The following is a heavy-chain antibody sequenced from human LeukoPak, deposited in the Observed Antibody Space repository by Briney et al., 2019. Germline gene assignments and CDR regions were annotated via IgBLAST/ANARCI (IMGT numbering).Heavy chain of an antibody. V-gene: IGHV3-21*01. CDR2: ISSSSYI. CDR1: GFTFSSYS. D-gene: IGHD3-10*01. J-gene: IGHJ4*02. CDR3: ARTGGVWFGELLSVAVDY. Sequence: GGSLRLSCAATGFTFSSYSMNWVRQAPGKGLEWVSSISSSSYIYYADSVKGRFTISRDNAKNSLYLQMNSLRAEDTAVYYCARTGGVWFGELLSVAVDYWGQGTLVTVSS.